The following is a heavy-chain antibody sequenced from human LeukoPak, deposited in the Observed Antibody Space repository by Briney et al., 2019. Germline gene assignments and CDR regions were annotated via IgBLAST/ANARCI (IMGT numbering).Heavy chain of an antibody. D-gene: IGHD4-17*01. V-gene: IGHV3-30*04. J-gene: IGHJ4*02. CDR2: ISFDGTNK. Sequence: PGGSLRLSCTASGVPLSHYAMHWVRQAPGRGLEWVAVISFDGTNKYYGDSVEGRFSVSRDNSKNTLYLQMNSLRPDDTAMYYCATDYGDYEPIDYWGRGTLLTVSS. CDR3: ATDYGDYEPIDY. CDR1: GVPLSHYA.